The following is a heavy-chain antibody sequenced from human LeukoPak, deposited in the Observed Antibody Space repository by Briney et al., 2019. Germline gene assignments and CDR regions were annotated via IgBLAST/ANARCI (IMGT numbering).Heavy chain of an antibody. CDR2: INHSGSI. V-gene: IGHV4-34*01. CDR1: GGSFSGYY. J-gene: IGHJ4*02. Sequence: SETLSLTCAVYGGSFSGYYWSWIRQPPGKGLEWIGEINHSGSINYNPSLKSRVTISVDTSKNQFSLKLSSVTAADTAVYYCARGFHFDYWGQGTLVTVSS. CDR3: ARGFHFDY.